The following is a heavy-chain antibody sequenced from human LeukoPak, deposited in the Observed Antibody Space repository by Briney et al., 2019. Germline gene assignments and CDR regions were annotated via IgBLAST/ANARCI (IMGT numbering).Heavy chain of an antibody. J-gene: IGHJ3*02. CDR3: ARSLSRGGYSGYDSAFDI. Sequence: GGSLRLSCAASGFTFSSYWMSWVRQAPGKGLEWVANIKQDGSEKYYVDSVKGRFTISRDNAKNSLYLQMNSLRAEDTAVYYCARSLSRGGYSGYDSAFDIWGQGTMVTVSS. CDR1: GFTFSSYW. CDR2: IKQDGSEK. V-gene: IGHV3-7*01. D-gene: IGHD5-12*01.